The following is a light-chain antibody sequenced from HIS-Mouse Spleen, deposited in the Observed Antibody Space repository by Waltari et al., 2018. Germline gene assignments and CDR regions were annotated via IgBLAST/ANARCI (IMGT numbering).Light chain of an antibody. CDR3: CSYAGSSTFEV. J-gene: IGLJ2*01. Sequence: QSALTLPASVSGSPGQSITISCTGTSSDVGSYNLVSWYQQHPGKAPKLMIYEGSKRPSGVSNRFAGSKSGNTASLTIAGLQAEDEADYYCCSYAGSSTFEVFGGGTKLTVL. CDR1: SSDVGSYNL. CDR2: EGS. V-gene: IGLV2-23*03.